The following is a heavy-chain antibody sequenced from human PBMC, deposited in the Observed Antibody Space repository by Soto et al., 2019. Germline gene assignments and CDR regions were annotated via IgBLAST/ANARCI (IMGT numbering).Heavy chain of an antibody. D-gene: IGHD5-18*01. CDR1: GGTFSSYA. CDR3: ARVVRGYSYGLLDP. CDR2: IIPIFGTA. V-gene: IGHV1-69*13. Sequence: SVKVSCKASGGTFSSYAISWVRQAPGQGLEWMGGIIPIFGTANYAQKFQGRVTITADESTSTAYMELSSLRSEDTAVYYCARVVRGYSYGLLDPWGQGTLVTGSS. J-gene: IGHJ5*02.